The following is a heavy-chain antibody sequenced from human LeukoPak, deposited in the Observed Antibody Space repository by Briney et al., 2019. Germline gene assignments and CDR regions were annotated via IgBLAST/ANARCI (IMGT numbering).Heavy chain of an antibody. CDR3: ARVSLVRGAPDYYFDY. CDR2: IYYSGST. J-gene: IGHJ4*02. V-gene: IGHV4-39*07. D-gene: IGHD3-10*01. Sequence: WFRQPPGKGLEWIGSIYYSGSTYYNPSLKSRVTMSVDTSKTQFSLKLSSVTAADTAVYYCARVSLVRGAPDYYFDYWGQGTLVTVSS.